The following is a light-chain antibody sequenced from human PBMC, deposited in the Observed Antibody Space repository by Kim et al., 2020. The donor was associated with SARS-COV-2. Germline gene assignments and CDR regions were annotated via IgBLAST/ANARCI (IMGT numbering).Light chain of an antibody. V-gene: IGKV3-15*01. J-gene: IGKJ2*01. Sequence: EIVMTQSPATLSVSPGERATLSCRASQSLSSNLAWYQQKPGQAPRLLIYGASTRAPNIPARFSGSWSGTEFTLTISSLQSEDFAVYYWQQFHNWPLYICGQGTKLEI. CDR3: QQFHNWPLYI. CDR1: QSLSSN. CDR2: GAS.